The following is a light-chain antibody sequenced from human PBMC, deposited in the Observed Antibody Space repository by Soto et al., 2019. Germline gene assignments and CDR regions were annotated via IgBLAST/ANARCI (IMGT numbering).Light chain of an antibody. CDR2: GNS. J-gene: IGLJ2*01. CDR3: QSYDSSLSGVV. Sequence: QSVLTQPPSVSGAPGQRVTISCTGSSSNIGAGYDVHWYQQLPGTAPKLLIYGNSKRPSGVPDRFSGSKSVTSASLAITGLQAEDEADYYCQSYDSSLSGVVFGGGTKLTVL. V-gene: IGLV1-40*01. CDR1: SSNIGAGYD.